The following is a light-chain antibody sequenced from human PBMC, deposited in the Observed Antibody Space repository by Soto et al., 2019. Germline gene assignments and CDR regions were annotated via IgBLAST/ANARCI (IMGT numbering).Light chain of an antibody. CDR3: SLYTSENTYV. CDR1: SSDVGSYDY. CDR2: NVN. J-gene: IGLJ1*01. Sequence: QSALIQPPSVSGSPGQSVTISCTGTSSDVGSYDYVSWYQQHPGTVPKPMIYNVNTQPSGVPDRFSGSKSGNTASMTISGLQAEDEADYYCSLYTSENTYVFGTGTKVTVL. V-gene: IGLV2-18*01.